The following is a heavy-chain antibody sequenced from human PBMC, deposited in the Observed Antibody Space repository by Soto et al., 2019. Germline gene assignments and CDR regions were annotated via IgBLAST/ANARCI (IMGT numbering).Heavy chain of an antibody. CDR2: VNPILSMS. D-gene: IGHD3-10*01. Sequence: QVQLVQSGAELKKPGSSVKVSCKASGDTFSFYTINWVRQAPGLGLEWMGRVNPILSMSNYTQKFQGRVTTTADTTTSTAYTELRSLGSEDTALYFCARSYGSGYRAFDHWGQGALVTVSS. V-gene: IGHV1-69*02. CDR3: ARSYGSGYRAFDH. CDR1: GDTFSFYT. J-gene: IGHJ4*02.